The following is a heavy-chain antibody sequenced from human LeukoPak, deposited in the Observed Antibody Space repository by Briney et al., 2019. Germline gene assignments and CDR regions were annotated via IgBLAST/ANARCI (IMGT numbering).Heavy chain of an antibody. CDR2: ISYDGSNK. CDR1: GFTFSSYG. V-gene: IGHV3-30*03. D-gene: IGHD3-22*01. Sequence: GGSLRLSCAASGFTFSSYGMHWVRQAPGKGLEWVAVISYDGSNKYYADSVKGRFTISRDNSKNTLYLQMNSLRAEDTAVCYCARDYYDSVSYGMDVWGQGTTVTVSS. J-gene: IGHJ6*02. CDR3: ARDYYDSVSYGMDV.